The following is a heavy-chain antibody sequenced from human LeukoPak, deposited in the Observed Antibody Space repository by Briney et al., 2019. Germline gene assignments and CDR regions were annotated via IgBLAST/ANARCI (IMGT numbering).Heavy chain of an antibody. V-gene: IGHV5-10-1*01. CDR1: GYSFTTYW. CDR2: IDPSDSYT. J-gene: IGHJ4*02. CDR3: ARTDSAYEYLDY. Sequence: GESLKISCKGSGYSFTTYWISWVRQMPGKGLEWMGRIDPSDSYTRCSPSFQGHVTISADKSITTAYLQWSSLRASDTAMYYCARTDSAYEYLDYWGQGTLVTVSS. D-gene: IGHD5-12*01.